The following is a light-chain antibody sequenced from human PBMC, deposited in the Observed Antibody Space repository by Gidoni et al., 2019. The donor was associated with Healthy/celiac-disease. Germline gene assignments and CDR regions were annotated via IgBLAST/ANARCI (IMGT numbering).Light chain of an antibody. CDR1: QSSSSW. J-gene: IGKJ1*01. Sequence: DIQMTQSPSTLSASVGDRVTITCRASQSSSSWLAWYQQKPGNAPKLLIYKASSLESGVPSRFSGSGSGTEFTRTISSLQPYDFATYYCQQYNSYPWTFGQGTKVEIK. V-gene: IGKV1-5*03. CDR3: QQYNSYPWT. CDR2: KAS.